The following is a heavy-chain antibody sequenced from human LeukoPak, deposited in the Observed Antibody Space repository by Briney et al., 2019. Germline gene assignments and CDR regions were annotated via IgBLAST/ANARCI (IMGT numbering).Heavy chain of an antibody. CDR2: ISAYNGNT. CDR1: GGTFSSYG. Sequence: ASVKVSCKASGGTFSSYGISWVRQAPGQGLEWMGWISAYNGNTNYAQKLQGRVTMTTDTSTSTAYMELRSLRSDDTAVYYCARVLGRDGYNPGGYWGQGTLVTVSS. CDR3: ARVLGRDGYNPGGY. D-gene: IGHD5-24*01. J-gene: IGHJ4*02. V-gene: IGHV1-18*01.